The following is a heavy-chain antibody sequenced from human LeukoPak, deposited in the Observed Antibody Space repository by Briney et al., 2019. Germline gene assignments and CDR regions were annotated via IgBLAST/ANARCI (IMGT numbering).Heavy chain of an antibody. CDR1: GGSFSGYY. Sequence: PSETLSLTCAVYGGSFSGYYWSWIRQPPGKGLEWIGDINHTGSTSYNPSLKSRVTISVDTSKNQFSLKLSSVTAADTAVYYCARAYYYDSSGYYGRYYYYYMDVWGKGTTVTVSS. CDR3: ARAYYYDSSGYYGRYYYYYMDV. CDR2: INHTGST. J-gene: IGHJ6*03. D-gene: IGHD3-22*01. V-gene: IGHV4-34*01.